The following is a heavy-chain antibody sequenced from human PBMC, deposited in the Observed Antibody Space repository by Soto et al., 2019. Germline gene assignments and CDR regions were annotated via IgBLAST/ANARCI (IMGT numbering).Heavy chain of an antibody. Sequence: GSLRLSCGASGFDFSNYWMHWVRQAPGKGLVWVSRINGDGSDIKYADSVKGRFTISRDNAKNTVYLQMNSLRADDTAVYYCARDQTTGDWFDAWGQGALVTV. CDR3: ARDQTTGDWFDA. V-gene: IGHV3-74*03. D-gene: IGHD4-17*01. CDR1: GFDFSNYW. J-gene: IGHJ5*02. CDR2: INGDGSDI.